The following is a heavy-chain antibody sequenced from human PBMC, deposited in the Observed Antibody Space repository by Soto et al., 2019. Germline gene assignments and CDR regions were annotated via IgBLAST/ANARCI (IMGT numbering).Heavy chain of an antibody. CDR1: GFTFSSYS. Sequence: EVQLVESGGGLVKPGGSLRLSCAASGFTFSSYSMNWVRQAPGKGLEWVSSISSSSSYIYYADSVKGRFTISRDNAKNSLYLQMNSPRAEDTAVYYCARARGYSGYDDDYWGQGTLVTVSS. J-gene: IGHJ4*02. CDR2: ISSSSSYI. CDR3: ARARGYSGYDDDY. D-gene: IGHD5-12*01. V-gene: IGHV3-21*01.